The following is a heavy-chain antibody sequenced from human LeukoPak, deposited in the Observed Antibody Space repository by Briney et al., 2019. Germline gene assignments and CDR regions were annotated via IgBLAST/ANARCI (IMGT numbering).Heavy chain of an antibody. CDR1: GGSIRSYY. V-gene: IGHV4-59*01. CDR2: IYYSGNT. Sequence: SETLSLTCTVSGGSIRSYYWNWIRQPPGKGLEWIGYIYYSGNTNYNPSLKSRVTISVDTSKNQFSLKLSSVTAADTAVYYCARDSGVAGTYGYWGQGTLVTVSS. J-gene: IGHJ4*02. CDR3: ARDSGVAGTYGY. D-gene: IGHD6-19*01.